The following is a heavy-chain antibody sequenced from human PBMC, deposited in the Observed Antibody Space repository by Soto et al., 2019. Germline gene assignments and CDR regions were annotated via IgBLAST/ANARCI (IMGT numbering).Heavy chain of an antibody. CDR1: GYRFSEYA. CDR2: VTSSAIAT. V-gene: IGHV3-23*01. D-gene: IGHD3-22*01. J-gene: IGHJ4*02. CDR3: AKSHDTSAYYLSIDS. Sequence: EVHLLEAGGGLVQPGGSLRLSCVGSGYRFSEYAMAWIRQAPGKGLEWVTGVTSSAIATYYADSVKGRFTISRNNSLNILYLQMDNLGADDTAVYYCAKSHDTSAYYLSIDSWGQGTQGTVSS.